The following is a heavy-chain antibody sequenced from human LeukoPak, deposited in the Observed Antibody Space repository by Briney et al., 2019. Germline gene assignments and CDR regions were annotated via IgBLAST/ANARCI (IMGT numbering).Heavy chain of an antibody. D-gene: IGHD3-10*01. CDR2: IKEDGSVK. CDR3: ARDWNYYGSGSYYKGLDY. V-gene: IGHV3-7*01. Sequence: GGSLRLSCAASGFTFSSYWMTWVRQAPGKGLEWGANIKEDGSVKYYVDSVKGRFTISRDNAKNSLYLEMNSLRAEDTAVYYCARDWNYYGSGSYYKGLDYWGQGTLVTVSS. CDR1: GFTFSSYW. J-gene: IGHJ4*02.